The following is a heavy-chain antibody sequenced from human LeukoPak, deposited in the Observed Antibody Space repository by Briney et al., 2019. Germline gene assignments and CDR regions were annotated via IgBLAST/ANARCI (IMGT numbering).Heavy chain of an antibody. Sequence: PGGSLRPSCAASGFTFSNFEMNWVRQAPGKGLEWVSYISSGGSAINYADSVKGRFTISRDNAKNSLYLQMNSLRAEDTAVYYCARVRARSYDYWGQGTLVTVSS. J-gene: IGHJ4*02. CDR1: GFTFSNFE. CDR3: ARVRARSYDY. V-gene: IGHV3-48*03. CDR2: ISSGGSAI.